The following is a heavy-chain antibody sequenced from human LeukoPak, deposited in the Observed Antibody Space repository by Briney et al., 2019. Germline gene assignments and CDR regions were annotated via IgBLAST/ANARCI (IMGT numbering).Heavy chain of an antibody. Sequence: SETPSLTCTVSGDSISSYYWSWIRQPPGKGLEWIGYIYYSGGTDYNPPLKSRVTISVDTSKNQFSLRLTSVTAADTAVYYCARVSFHYHSGNYGWYFDSRGQGTLVTVSS. J-gene: IGHJ4*02. V-gene: IGHV4-59*01. CDR2: IYYSGGT. D-gene: IGHD3-10*01. CDR3: ARVSFHYHSGNYGWYFDS. CDR1: GDSISSYY.